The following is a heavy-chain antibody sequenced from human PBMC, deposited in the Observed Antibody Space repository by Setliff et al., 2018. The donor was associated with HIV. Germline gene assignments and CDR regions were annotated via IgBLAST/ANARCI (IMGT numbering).Heavy chain of an antibody. CDR3: ASVQVGSSGPFDY. CDR2: INTSGST. J-gene: IGHJ4*02. Sequence: SETLSLTCTVSGGSFSTYYWTWIRQSAGKGLEWIGHINTSGSTKYNPSLKSRLTMSVDTSKNQFSLKLSSVTAADTAVYYCASVQVGSSGPFDYWGQGTLVTVSS. D-gene: IGHD6-19*01. V-gene: IGHV4-4*07. CDR1: GGSFSTYY.